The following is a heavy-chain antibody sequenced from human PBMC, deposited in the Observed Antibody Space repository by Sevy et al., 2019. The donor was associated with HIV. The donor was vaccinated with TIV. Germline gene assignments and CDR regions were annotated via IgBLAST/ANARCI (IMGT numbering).Heavy chain of an antibody. CDR3: ARHAAPGIAAPFDF. J-gene: IGHJ4*02. V-gene: IGHV4-39*01. CDR1: GGSVSSSSHY. Sequence: SETPSLTCTVSGGSVSSSSHYWGWIRQPPGKGLEWIGTIYYTGSTYYNPSLKSRVTVSVATSKNQFSLRLSSVTAVDTAIYYCARHAAPGIAAPFDFWGLGTLVTVSS. D-gene: IGHD6-13*01. CDR2: IYYTGST.